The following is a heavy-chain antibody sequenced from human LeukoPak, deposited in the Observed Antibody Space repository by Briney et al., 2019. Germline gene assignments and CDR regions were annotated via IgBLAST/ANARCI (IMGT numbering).Heavy chain of an antibody. CDR3: ARDSLRYFDYYYFDY. CDR2: IYSGGST. D-gene: IGHD3-9*01. J-gene: IGHJ4*02. CDR1: GFTVSSNY. V-gene: IGHV3-66*01. Sequence: GGSLRLSCAASGFTVSSNYMSWVRQAPGKGLEWVSVIYSGGSTYYADSVKGRFTISRDNSKNTLCLQMNSLRAEDTAVYYCARDSLRYFDYYYFDYWGQGTLATVSS.